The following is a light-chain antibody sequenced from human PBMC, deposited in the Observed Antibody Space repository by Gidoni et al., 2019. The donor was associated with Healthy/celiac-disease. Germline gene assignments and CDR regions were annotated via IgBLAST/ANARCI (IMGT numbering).Light chain of an antibody. CDR3: QQYNNWPPLT. J-gene: IGKJ4*01. CDR2: GAS. CDR1: QSVSSN. Sequence: EIVMTQSPATLSVSPGERATLSCRASQSVSSNLAWYQQKPGQAPRLLIYGASTRATGIPARFSGSGSGTEFTLTISSLQSEDFAVYDCQQYNNWPPLTYXGXTKVESK. V-gene: IGKV3-15*01.